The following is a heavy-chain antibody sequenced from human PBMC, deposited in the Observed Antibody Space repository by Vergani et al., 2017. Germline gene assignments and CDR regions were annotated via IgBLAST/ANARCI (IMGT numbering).Heavy chain of an antibody. V-gene: IGHV3-23*01. CDR1: GFTFSTYA. CDR2: LTGGGGST. D-gene: IGHD1-26*01. CDR3: VKDAGSYANFFDS. J-gene: IGHJ4*02. Sequence: EVQLLESGGRLKQPGGSVRLSCAASGFTFSTYAMHWVRQAPGKGLEWVSDLTGGGGSTYYADSFKGRFIISRDNSRDTLYLQMNSLRPEDTATYYCVKDAGSYANFFDSWGQGTLVIVSS.